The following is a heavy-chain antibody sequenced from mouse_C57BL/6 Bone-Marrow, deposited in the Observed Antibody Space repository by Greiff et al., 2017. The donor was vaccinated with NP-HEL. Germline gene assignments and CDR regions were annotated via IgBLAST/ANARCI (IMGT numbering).Heavy chain of an antibody. Sequence: ELKLVESGGGLVKPGGSLKLSCAASGFTFSDYGMHWVRQAPEKGLEWVAYISRGSSTIYYADTVKGRFTISRDNAKNTLFLQLTSLRSEDTAMDYGARPGIYYGNYDAMDDWGQGTSVTVSS. CDR3: ARPGIYYGNYDAMDD. J-gene: IGHJ4*01. D-gene: IGHD2-1*01. V-gene: IGHV5-17*01. CDR1: GFTFSDYG. CDR2: ISRGSSTI.